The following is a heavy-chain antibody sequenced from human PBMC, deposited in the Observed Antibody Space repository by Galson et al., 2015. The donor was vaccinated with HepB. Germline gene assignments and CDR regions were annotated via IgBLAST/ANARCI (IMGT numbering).Heavy chain of an antibody. CDR3: ARDLPGYYGMDV. CDR1: GYTFTTYT. V-gene: IGHV1-18*04. J-gene: IGHJ6*02. CDR2: ISAYNGDT. Sequence: SVKVSCKASGYTFTTYTVSWVRQAPGQGLEWMGWISAYNGDTNYAQNLQGRVTLTTDTSTSTAYMELRSLRSDDTATYYCARDLPGYYGMDVWGQGTTVTVSS.